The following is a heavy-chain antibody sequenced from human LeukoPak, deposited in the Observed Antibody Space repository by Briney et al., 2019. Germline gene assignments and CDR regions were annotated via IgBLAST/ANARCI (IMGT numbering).Heavy chain of an antibody. V-gene: IGHV3-7*01. Sequence: PGGSLRLSCVASGFTFSSYWMSWVRQAPGKGLEWVANIKQDGSEKYYVDSVKGRFTISRDNAKNSLYLQMNSLRAEDTAVYYCARLSPGGGWYARAFDIWGQGTMVTVSS. CDR2: IKQDGSEK. CDR1: GFTFSSYW. CDR3: ARLSPGGGWYARAFDI. J-gene: IGHJ3*02. D-gene: IGHD6-19*01.